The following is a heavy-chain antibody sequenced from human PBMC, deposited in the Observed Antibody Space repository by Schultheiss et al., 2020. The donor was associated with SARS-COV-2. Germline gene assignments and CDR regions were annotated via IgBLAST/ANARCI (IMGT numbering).Heavy chain of an antibody. CDR3: AKDLGYSYGYGY. CDR1: GYTFTGYY. J-gene: IGHJ4*02. Sequence: ASVKVSCNASGYTFTGYYMHWVRQAPGQGLEWMGWISAYNGNTNYAQKLQGRVTMTTDTSTSTAYMELRSLRAEDTAVYYCAKDLGYSYGYGYWGQGTLVTVSS. D-gene: IGHD5-18*01. CDR2: ISAYNGNT. V-gene: IGHV1-18*04.